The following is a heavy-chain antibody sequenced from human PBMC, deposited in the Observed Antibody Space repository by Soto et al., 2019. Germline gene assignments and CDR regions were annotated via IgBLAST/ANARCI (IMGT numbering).Heavy chain of an antibody. V-gene: IGHV1-18*01. CDR2: ISTYNGYT. Sequence: QVPLVQSGAEVRQPGASVKVSCKASGYIFNTYGISWVLQAPGQGLEWMGWISTYNGYTKYPQNLQARITMTTDTSTATAYMELRRLRSDDTAVYYCARGSIFPVPNWFDPWGQGTLVTVSS. D-gene: IGHD3-3*01. CDR3: ARGSIFPVPNWFDP. J-gene: IGHJ5*02. CDR1: GYIFNTYG.